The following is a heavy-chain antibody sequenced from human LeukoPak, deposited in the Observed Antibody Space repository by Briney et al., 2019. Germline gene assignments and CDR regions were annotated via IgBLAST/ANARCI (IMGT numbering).Heavy chain of an antibody. CDR1: GGSISNYY. CDR3: ARDRQWPGRGYFDY. D-gene: IGHD6-19*01. V-gene: IGHV4-59*01. CDR2: IHNSATT. Sequence: SETLSLTCSLSGGSISNYYWSWIRQPPGKGLEWIGYIHNSATTIYSPSLKSRATTSLDTSKNQFSLKLRSVTAADTAVYYCARDRQWPGRGYFDYWGQGTLVTVSS. J-gene: IGHJ4*02.